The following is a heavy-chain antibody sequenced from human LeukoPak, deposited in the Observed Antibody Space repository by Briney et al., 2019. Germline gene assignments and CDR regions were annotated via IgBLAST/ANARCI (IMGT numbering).Heavy chain of an antibody. CDR2: MNPSSGNT. V-gene: IGHV1-8*01. CDR1: GYTFTSYD. J-gene: IGHJ6*02. Sequence: ASVKVSCKASGYTFTSYDINWVRQATGQGLEWMGWMNPSSGNTGYAQKFQGRATMTRNTSISTAYMELSSLRSEDTAVYYCARGIGNYYYYYGMDVWGQGTTVTVSS. D-gene: IGHD1-1*01. CDR3: ARGIGNYYYYYGMDV.